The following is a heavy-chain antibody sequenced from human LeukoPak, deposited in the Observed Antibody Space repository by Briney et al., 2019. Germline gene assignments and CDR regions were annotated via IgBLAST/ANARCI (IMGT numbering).Heavy chain of an antibody. CDR2: IYYSGST. CDR1: GVSISRYY. Sequence: SETLSLTCTVSGVSISRYYWSWIRQPPGKGLEWIGYIYYSGSTNYNPSLKSRVTISVDTSKNQFSLKLSSVTAADTAVYYCASSNYGDYAGCFDYWGQGTLVTVSS. CDR3: ASSNYGDYAGCFDY. V-gene: IGHV4-59*13. D-gene: IGHD4-17*01. J-gene: IGHJ4*02.